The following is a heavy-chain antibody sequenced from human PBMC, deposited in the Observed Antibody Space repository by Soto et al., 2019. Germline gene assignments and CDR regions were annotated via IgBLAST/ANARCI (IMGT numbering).Heavy chain of an antibody. Sequence: PGGSLRLSCAVSGFTFSSYVMSWVRQAPGKGLEWVSTISGSGSTIYYADSVKGRFTISRDNAKNSLYLQMNSLRAEDTAVYYCHYYYYYGMDVWGQGTTVTVSS. CDR2: ISGSGSTI. CDR3: HYYYYYGMDV. J-gene: IGHJ6*02. CDR1: GFTFSSYV. V-gene: IGHV3-21*04.